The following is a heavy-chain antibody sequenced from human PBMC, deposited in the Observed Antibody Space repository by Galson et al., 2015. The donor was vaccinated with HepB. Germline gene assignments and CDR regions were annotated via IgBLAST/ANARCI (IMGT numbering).Heavy chain of an antibody. CDR2: INTNTRNP. Sequence: SVKVSCTASGYTFNTYGLNWVRQAPGQGLEWMGWINTNTRNPTYAHGFTGRFVFSLDTSVSTAYLQISSLKAEDTAVYYCARAQGSGYYYVGYWGQGTLVTVSS. V-gene: IGHV7-4-1*02. D-gene: IGHD3-22*01. J-gene: IGHJ4*02. CDR1: GYTFNTYG. CDR3: ARAQGSGYYYVGY.